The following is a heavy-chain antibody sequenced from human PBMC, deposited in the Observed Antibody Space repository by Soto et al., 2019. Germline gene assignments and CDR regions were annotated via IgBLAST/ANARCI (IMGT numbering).Heavy chain of an antibody. J-gene: IGHJ4*02. CDR2: INAANGDT. CDR1: GYTLSSYG. Sequence: SVKVACKASGYTLSSYGIHWVHQTPGQRLEWMGWINAANGDTKYSPKFQGRVTITRDTSASTLYLQVDSLRPEDAAVYYCARDPKTSGGQHWAFNYFDSWGQGTLVTVSS. CDR3: ARDPKTSGGQHWAFNYFDS. V-gene: IGHV1-3*01. D-gene: IGHD7-27*01.